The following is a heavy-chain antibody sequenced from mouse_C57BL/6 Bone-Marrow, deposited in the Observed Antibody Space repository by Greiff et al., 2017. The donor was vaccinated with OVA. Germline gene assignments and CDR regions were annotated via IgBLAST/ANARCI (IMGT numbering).Heavy chain of an antibody. CDR1: GFSLSTFGMG. CDR2: IWWDDDK. J-gene: IGHJ4*01. V-gene: IGHV8-8*01. D-gene: IGHD1-1*01. CDR3: ARIALSTTVVAPHYYAMDY. Sequence: ESGPGILQPSQTLSLTCSFSGFSLSTFGMGVGWIRQPSGKGLEWLAHIWWDDDKYYNPALKSRLTISKDTSKNQVFLKIANVDTADTATYYCARIALSTTVVAPHYYAMDYWGQGTSVTVSS.